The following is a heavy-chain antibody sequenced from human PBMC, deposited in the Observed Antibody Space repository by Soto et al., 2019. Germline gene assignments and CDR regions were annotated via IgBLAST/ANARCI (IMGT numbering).Heavy chain of an antibody. J-gene: IGHJ3*02. V-gene: IGHV3-43*01. Sequence: PGGSLRLSCAASGFTFDDYTMHWVRQAPGKGLEWVSLISWDGGSTYYADSVKGRFTISRDNSKNSLYLQMNSLRTEDTALYYCAKDKKDSSSWCSPTRDGAFDIWGQGTMVTVSS. CDR2: ISWDGGST. CDR1: GFTFDDYT. CDR3: AKDKKDSSSWCSPTRDGAFDI. D-gene: IGHD6-13*01.